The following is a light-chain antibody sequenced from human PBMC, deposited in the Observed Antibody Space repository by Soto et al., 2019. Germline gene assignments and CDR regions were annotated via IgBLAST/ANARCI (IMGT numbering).Light chain of an antibody. CDR3: CSYGGPTL. CDR1: SSDVGSYNL. V-gene: IGLV2-23*01. Sequence: QAVLTQPASVSGSPGQSITISCTGSSSDVGSYNLVSWYQQHPGKAPKLVIYEGSKRPSGVSNRFSGSRSGNTASLTISGLQAEDEADYYCCSYGGPTLFGGGTQLTVL. J-gene: IGLJ7*01. CDR2: EGS.